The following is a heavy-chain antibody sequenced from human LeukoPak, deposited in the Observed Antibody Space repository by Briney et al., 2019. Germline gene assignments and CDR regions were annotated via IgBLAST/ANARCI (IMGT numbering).Heavy chain of an antibody. CDR3: ARRVGGTPDY. CDR2: IGGDGRGT. J-gene: IGHJ4*02. Sequence: GGSLRLSCTASGFTFSNHAMTWVRQAPGKGLEWVSAIGGDGRGTDYADSVKGRFTISRDNSKNTLYLEMSSLRADDTARYYCARRVGGTPDYWGPGTLVTVSS. V-gene: IGHV3-23*01. D-gene: IGHD1-26*01. CDR1: GFTFSNHA.